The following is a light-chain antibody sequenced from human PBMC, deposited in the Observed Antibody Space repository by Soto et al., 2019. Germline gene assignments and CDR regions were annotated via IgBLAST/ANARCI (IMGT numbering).Light chain of an antibody. CDR1: QSVSTF. CDR2: DAS. V-gene: IGKV3-11*01. CDR3: HQGSNWPLT. Sequence: ELVLTLSLATLSLSHGERATLSCRASQSVSTFLAWYQHKPGQAPRLLIYDASNRATGIPARFSGSGSGTDFNLTISSLEPEDFAVYYCHQGSNWPLTFGGGSKVDIK. J-gene: IGKJ4*01.